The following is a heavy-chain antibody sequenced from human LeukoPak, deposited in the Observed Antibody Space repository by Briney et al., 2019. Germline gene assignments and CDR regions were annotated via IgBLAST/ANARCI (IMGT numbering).Heavy chain of an antibody. D-gene: IGHD3-10*01. Sequence: SETLSLTCAVYGGSFSGYYWSWIRQPPGKGLEWIGEINHSGSTNYNPSLKSRVTISVDTSKNQFSLKLSSVTAADTAVYYCARSTYYYGSGSYLVGNYYFDYWGQGTLVTVSS. CDR3: ARSTYYYGSGSYLVGNYYFDY. CDR1: GGSFSGYY. J-gene: IGHJ4*02. V-gene: IGHV4-34*01. CDR2: INHSGST.